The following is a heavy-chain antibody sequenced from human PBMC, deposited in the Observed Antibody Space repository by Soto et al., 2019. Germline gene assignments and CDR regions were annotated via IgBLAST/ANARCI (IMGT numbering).Heavy chain of an antibody. CDR2: IYPGDSDT. D-gene: IGHD3-10*01. CDR1: GYSFTSYW. Sequence: GESLKISCKGSGYSFTSYWIDWVRQMPGKGLEWMGIIYPGDSDTRYSPSFQGQVTISADKSISTAYLQWSSLKASDTAMYYCARISLGVYSYYDMYVWCQGNNVTVSS. CDR3: ARISLGVYSYYDMYV. J-gene: IGHJ6*02. V-gene: IGHV5-51*01.